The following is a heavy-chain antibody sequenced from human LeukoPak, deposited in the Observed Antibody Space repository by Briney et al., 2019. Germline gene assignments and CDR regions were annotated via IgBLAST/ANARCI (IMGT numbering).Heavy chain of an antibody. CDR1: GFTFSSYA. D-gene: IGHD6-19*01. J-gene: IGHJ3*02. CDR2: ISYDGSNK. Sequence: GGSLRLSCAASGFTFSSYAMHWVRQAPGKGLEWVAVISYDGSNKYYADSVKGRFTISRDNSKNTLYLQMNSLRAEDTAVYYCARVQYSSGWYDAFDIWGQGTMVTVSS. V-gene: IGHV3-30-3*01. CDR3: ARVQYSSGWYDAFDI.